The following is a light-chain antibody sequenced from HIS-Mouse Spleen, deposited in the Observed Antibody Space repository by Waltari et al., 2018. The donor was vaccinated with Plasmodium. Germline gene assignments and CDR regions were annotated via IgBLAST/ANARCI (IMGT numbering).Light chain of an antibody. CDR3: QKYNSAPFT. CDR2: AAS. Sequence: DIQMNQSPSSLSASEGDRVTITWRASQGIRNYLAWYQQKPGKVPKLLIYAASTWQSVVPSRFSGSGSGTDFTLTISSLQPEDVATYYCQKYNSAPFTFGPGTKVDIK. V-gene: IGKV1-27*01. J-gene: IGKJ3*01. CDR1: QGIRNY.